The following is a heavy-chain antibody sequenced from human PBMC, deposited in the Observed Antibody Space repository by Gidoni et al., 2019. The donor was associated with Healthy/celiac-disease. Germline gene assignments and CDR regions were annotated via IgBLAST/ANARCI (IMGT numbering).Heavy chain of an antibody. J-gene: IGHJ6*03. D-gene: IGHD5-18*01. V-gene: IGHV1-69*01. CDR1: GGTFSSYA. Sequence: QVQLVQSGAEVKKPGSSVKVSCKASGGTFSSYAISWVRRAPGQGLEWMGGILPIFGTANYAQKFQGRVTITADESTSTAYMELSSLRSEDTAVYYCARSGGGGYSYGTPTALYYYYYYMDVWGKGTTVTVSS. CDR3: ARSGGGGYSYGTPTALYYYYYYMDV. CDR2: ILPIFGTA.